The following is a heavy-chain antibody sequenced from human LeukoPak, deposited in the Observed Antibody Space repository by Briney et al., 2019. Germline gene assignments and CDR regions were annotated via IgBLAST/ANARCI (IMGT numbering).Heavy chain of an antibody. Sequence: GGSLRLSYAASGFTFSSYAMSWVRQAPGKGLEWVSAISGSGGSTYYADSVKGRFTNSRDNSKNTLYLQMNSLRAEDTAVYYCAKALGEWELLNDAFDIWGQGTMVSVSS. CDR1: GFTFSSYA. D-gene: IGHD1-26*01. CDR2: ISGSGGST. CDR3: AKALGEWELLNDAFDI. V-gene: IGHV3-23*01. J-gene: IGHJ3*02.